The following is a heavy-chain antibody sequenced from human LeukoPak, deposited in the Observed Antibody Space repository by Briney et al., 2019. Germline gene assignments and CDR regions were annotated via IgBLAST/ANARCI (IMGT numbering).Heavy chain of an antibody. CDR3: ARETSLVVAGAFDI. J-gene: IGHJ3*02. CDR1: GFTFDDYA. Sequence: PGRSLRLSCAASGFTFDDYAMHWVRQAPGKGLEWVSGISWNSGSIGYADSVKGRFTISRDNAKNSLYLQMNSLRAEDTAVYYCARETSLVVAGAFDIWGQGTMVTVSS. V-gene: IGHV3-9*01. D-gene: IGHD2-15*01. CDR2: ISWNSGSI.